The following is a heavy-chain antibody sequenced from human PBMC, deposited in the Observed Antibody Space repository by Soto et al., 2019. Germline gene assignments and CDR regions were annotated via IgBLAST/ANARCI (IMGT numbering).Heavy chain of an antibody. CDR1: GGSIITYY. D-gene: IGHD2-15*01. J-gene: IGHJ3*01. Sequence: SETLSLTCTVAGGSIITYYWSLIRQPPGGTLEWIGYIYASGATTYNPSLESRVTMSVDMPNNEFSLELTSLTAADTAVYYCARLPASGNPNGGALDVWGQGTVVTVSS. CDR2: IYASGAT. CDR3: ARLPASGNPNGGALDV. V-gene: IGHV4-59*01.